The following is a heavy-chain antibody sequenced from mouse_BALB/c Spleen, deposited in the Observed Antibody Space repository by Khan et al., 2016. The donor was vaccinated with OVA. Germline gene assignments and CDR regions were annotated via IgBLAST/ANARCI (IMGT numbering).Heavy chain of an antibody. CDR3: ARMDTTSLDY. J-gene: IGHJ2*01. V-gene: IGHV1-77*01. CDR1: GYTFTDYY. CDR2: IYPGSGNT. Sequence: QVRLQQSGTELARPGAAVTLSCKASGYTFTDYYITWVKQRTGQGPEWIGEIYPGSGNTYYNAKFKDKATLTADKSSNTVYMQLSSLTSEDSAVYFCARMDTTSLDYWGQGTPLTVSS. D-gene: IGHD2-3*01.